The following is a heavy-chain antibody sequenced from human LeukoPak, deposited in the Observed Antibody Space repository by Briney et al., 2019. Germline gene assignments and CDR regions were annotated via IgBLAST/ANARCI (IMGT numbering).Heavy chain of an antibody. CDR2: INPNSGGT. J-gene: IGHJ4*02. CDR1: GYTFTGYY. V-gene: IGHV1-2*02. CDR3: ARVNMYDFWSGYYTGMRKYFDY. Sequence: ASVKVSCKASGYTFTGYYMHWVRQAPGQGLEWMGWINPNSGGTNYAQTLQGRSTMTRDTSISTAYKELSRLRSDDTAVYYCARVNMYDFWSGYYTGMRKYFDYWGKGTLVTVSS. D-gene: IGHD3-3*01.